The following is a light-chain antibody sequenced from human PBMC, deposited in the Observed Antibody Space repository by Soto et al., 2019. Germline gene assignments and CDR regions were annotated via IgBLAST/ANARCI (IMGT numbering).Light chain of an antibody. CDR1: QSVSSNY. CDR3: QERSNWPLVT. V-gene: IGKV3D-20*02. Sequence: EIVLTQSPGTLSLSPGERATLSCRASQSVSSNYLAWYQQRPGQAPRLLIYGASSGATGIPDRFSGSGSGTDFTLTISSLETEDFAVYYCQERSNWPLVTFGPGTRVDV. CDR2: GAS. J-gene: IGKJ3*01.